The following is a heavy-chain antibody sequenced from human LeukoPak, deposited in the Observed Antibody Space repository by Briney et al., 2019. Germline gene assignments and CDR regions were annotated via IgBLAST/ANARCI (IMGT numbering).Heavy chain of an antibody. Sequence: PSETLSLTCAVYGGSFSGYYWSWIRQPPGKGLEWIGEINHSGSTNYNPSLKSRVTISVDTSKNQFSLKLSSVTAADTAVYYCARGGYDFWSGYPNRRDNWFDPWGQGTLVTVSS. J-gene: IGHJ5*02. CDR2: INHSGST. CDR1: GGSFSGYY. CDR3: ARGGYDFWSGYPNRRDNWFDP. D-gene: IGHD3-3*01. V-gene: IGHV4-34*01.